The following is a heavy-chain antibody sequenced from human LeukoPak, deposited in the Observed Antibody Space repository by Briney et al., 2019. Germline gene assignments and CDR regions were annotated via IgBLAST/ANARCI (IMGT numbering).Heavy chain of an antibody. CDR1: GYTFTSYD. J-gene: IGHJ4*02. Sequence: ASVKVSCKASGYTFTSYDINWVRQATGQGLEWMGWMNPNSGNTGYAQKFQGRVTITRNTSISTAYMELSSLRSEDTAVYYCATLNYYDSSGYYEGSPQDYWGQGTLVTVSS. V-gene: IGHV1-8*03. D-gene: IGHD3-22*01. CDR2: MNPNSGNT. CDR3: ATLNYYDSSGYYEGSPQDY.